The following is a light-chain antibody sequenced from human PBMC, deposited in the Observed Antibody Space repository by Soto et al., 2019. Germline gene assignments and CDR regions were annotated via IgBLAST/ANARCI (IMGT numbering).Light chain of an antibody. CDR2: GAS. V-gene: IGKV3-20*01. Sequence: EIVLTQSRGTLSVSPGERVTLSCRASQSVGNSHVAWYQQKPGQASRLLIYGASRRATGIPDRFSGSGSGTDFTLTINRLEPEDFAVYYCQQYGSSTGTFGQGTKVDI. CDR1: QSVGNSH. CDR3: QQYGSSTGT. J-gene: IGKJ1*01.